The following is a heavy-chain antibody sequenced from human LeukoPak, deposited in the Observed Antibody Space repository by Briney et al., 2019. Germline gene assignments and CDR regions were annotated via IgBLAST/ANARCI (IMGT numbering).Heavy chain of an antibody. CDR2: IDASGDT. V-gene: IGHV4-4*07. CDR3: ARDGYTYGYTCFDN. Sequence: SETLSLTCTVSGGSISSYYWSWIRQPAGKGLEWIGRIDASGDTNYNPSLKSRVTMSVDTSKNQFSLRMSSVTAADTAVYYCARDGYTYGYTCFDNWGQGTLVTVSS. CDR1: GGSISSYY. D-gene: IGHD5-18*01. J-gene: IGHJ4*02.